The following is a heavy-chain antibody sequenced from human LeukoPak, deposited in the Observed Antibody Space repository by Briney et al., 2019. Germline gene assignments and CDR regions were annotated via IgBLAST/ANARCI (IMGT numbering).Heavy chain of an antibody. CDR3: ARGSPISSDSSGYYYDWFDP. J-gene: IGHJ5*02. CDR2: INHSGST. D-gene: IGHD3-22*01. Sequence: KASETLSLTCAVYGGSFSGYYWSWIRQPPWKGLEWIGEINHSGSTNYNPSLKSRVTISVDTSKNQFSLNLSSVTAADTAVYYCARGSPISSDSSGYYYDWFDPWGQGTLVTVSS. CDR1: GGSFSGYY. V-gene: IGHV4-34*01.